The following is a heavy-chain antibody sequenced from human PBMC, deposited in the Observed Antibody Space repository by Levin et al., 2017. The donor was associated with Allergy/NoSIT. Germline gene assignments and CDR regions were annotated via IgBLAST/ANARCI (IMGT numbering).Heavy chain of an antibody. CDR3: ARGWLRSPLDY. J-gene: IGHJ4*02. CDR2: INAGNGNT. CDR1: GYTFTSYA. Sequence: KSGESLKISCKASGYTFTSYAMHWVRQAXGQRLEWMGWINAGNGNTKYSQKFQGRVTITRDTSASTAYMELSSLRSEDTAVYYCARGWLRSPLDYWGQGTLVTVSS. V-gene: IGHV1-3*01. D-gene: IGHD5-12*01.